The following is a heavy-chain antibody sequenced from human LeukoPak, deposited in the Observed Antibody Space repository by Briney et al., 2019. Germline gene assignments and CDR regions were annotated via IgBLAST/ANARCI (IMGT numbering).Heavy chain of an antibody. V-gene: IGHV3-21*01. CDR2: ISSNSRYI. CDR1: GFTFSSSS. D-gene: IGHD2-2*01. J-gene: IGHJ5*02. Sequence: GGCLRLSCAASGFTFSSSSMNSVRQTPGKGLEWVSSISSNSRYIYYAESVKGRFTISRDNTKNSLYLQMNSLRAEDTAVYYCARDERYCSSTSCSLGLFDLWGQGTLVSVSS. CDR3: ARDERYCSSTSCSLGLFDL.